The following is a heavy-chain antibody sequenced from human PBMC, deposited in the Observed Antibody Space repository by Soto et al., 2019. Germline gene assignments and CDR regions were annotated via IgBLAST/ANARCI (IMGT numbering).Heavy chain of an antibody. CDR1: GFTVSSNY. D-gene: IGHD3-10*01. CDR3: ARDVGANNWFDP. V-gene: IGHV3-66*01. Sequence: GGSLRLSCAASGFTVSSNYMSWVRQAPGKGLEWVSVIYSGGSTYYADSVKGRFTISRDNSKNTLYLQMNSLRAEDTAVYYCARDVGANNWFDPWGQGTLVTVSS. J-gene: IGHJ5*02. CDR2: IYSGGST.